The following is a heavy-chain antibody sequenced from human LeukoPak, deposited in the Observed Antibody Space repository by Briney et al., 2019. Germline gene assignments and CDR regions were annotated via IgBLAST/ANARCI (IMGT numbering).Heavy chain of an antibody. CDR1: GYTFTSSY. CDR3: ARGGTYYPCIDY. Sequence: ASVKVSFKASGYTFTSSYINWVRQAPGQGPEWMGWVSAYNGKTSYVQNFQGRVTMTTDSSTNTAYMDLTSLTSDDTAMYYCARGGTYYPCIDYWGQGTLVTVSS. D-gene: IGHD1-26*01. CDR2: VSAYNGKT. J-gene: IGHJ4*02. V-gene: IGHV1-18*01.